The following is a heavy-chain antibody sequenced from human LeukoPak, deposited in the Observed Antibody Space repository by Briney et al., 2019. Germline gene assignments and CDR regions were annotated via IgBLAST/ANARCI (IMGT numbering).Heavy chain of an antibody. V-gene: IGHV3-23*01. Sequence: GGSLRLSCAASGFTFSRYAMSWVRQAPGKGLEWVSALSASGGSPYYADSVKGRFTISRDNSRITLFLQMNSLRAEDTAVYYCAKDAVRVGSCSSTSCYSDPVDYWGQGTLVTVSS. CDR1: GFTFSRYA. CDR3: AKDAVRVGSCSSTSCYSDPVDY. CDR2: LSASGGSP. D-gene: IGHD2-2*01. J-gene: IGHJ4*02.